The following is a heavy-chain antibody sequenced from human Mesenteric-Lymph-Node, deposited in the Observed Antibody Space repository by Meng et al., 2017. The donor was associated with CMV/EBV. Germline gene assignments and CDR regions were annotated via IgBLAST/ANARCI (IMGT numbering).Heavy chain of an antibody. J-gene: IGHJ4*02. CDR2: IYYTGTT. CDR3: VRGGGVLRFLDGSGPDYYFDH. CDR1: GDSISSGDFF. Sequence: GSLRLSCSVSGDSISSGDFFWTWIRQPPGGGLEWIAYIYYTGTTDYNPSLKSRVTMSVDTSKNQFSLKLTSVTAADTAIYYCVRGGGVLRFLDGSGPDYYFDHWGQGTLVTVSS. V-gene: IGHV4-61*08. D-gene: IGHD3-3*01.